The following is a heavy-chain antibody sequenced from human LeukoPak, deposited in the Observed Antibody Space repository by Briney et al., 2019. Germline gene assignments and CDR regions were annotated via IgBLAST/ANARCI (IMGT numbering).Heavy chain of an antibody. D-gene: IGHD3-22*01. CDR1: GFTFSSYA. CDR3: AKGLSAVVITASDY. V-gene: IGHV3-23*01. J-gene: IGHJ4*02. CDR2: ISGSGGTT. Sequence: GGSLRLSCAASGFTFSSYAMSWVRQAPGKGLEWVSAISGSGGTTYYGDSVKGRFTISRDNSKNTLYLQMNSLRAEDTAVYYCAKGLSAVVITASDYWGQGTLVTVSS.